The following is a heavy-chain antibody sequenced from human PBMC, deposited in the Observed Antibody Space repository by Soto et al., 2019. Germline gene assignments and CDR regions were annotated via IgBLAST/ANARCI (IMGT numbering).Heavy chain of an antibody. D-gene: IGHD1-1*01. J-gene: IGHJ6*02. V-gene: IGHV3-11*06. CDR3: AVELEPPGGMDV. Sequence: QVQLVESGGGLVKPGGSLRLSCAASGFTFSDYYMSWIRQAPGHGLERVSYISSSSSYTNYADSVNGRFTISRDNAENSLYLQMNSLRAADTAVYYCAVELEPPGGMDVWGQGTTVTVSS. CDR2: ISSSSSYT. CDR1: GFTFSDYY.